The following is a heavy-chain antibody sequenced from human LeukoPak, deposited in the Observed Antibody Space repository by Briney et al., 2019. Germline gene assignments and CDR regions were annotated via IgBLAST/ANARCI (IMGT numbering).Heavy chain of an antibody. D-gene: IGHD2-2*01. CDR2: ISSSSSYI. Sequence: GGSLRLSCAASGFTFSSYWMSWVRQAPGKGLEWVSSISSSSSYIYYADSVKGRFTISRDNAKNSLYLQMNSLRAEDTAVYYCAREVWRYCSSTSCPNDYWGQGTLVTVSS. J-gene: IGHJ4*02. CDR1: GFTFSSYW. CDR3: AREVWRYCSSTSCPNDY. V-gene: IGHV3-21*01.